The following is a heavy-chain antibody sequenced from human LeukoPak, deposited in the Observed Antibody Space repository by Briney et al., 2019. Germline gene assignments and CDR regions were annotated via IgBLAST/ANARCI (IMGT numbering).Heavy chain of an antibody. CDR3: ARGSGSSWYFYFDY. V-gene: IGHV3-21*04. Sequence: GGSLRLSCAASGFTFSSYGMHWVRQAPGKGLEWVSAITGSGAYTNYADSVKGRFTISRDNAKNSVYLQMNSLRAEDTALYYCARGSGSSWYFYFDYWGQGTLVTVSS. J-gene: IGHJ4*02. CDR2: ITGSGAYT. D-gene: IGHD6-13*01. CDR1: GFTFSSYG.